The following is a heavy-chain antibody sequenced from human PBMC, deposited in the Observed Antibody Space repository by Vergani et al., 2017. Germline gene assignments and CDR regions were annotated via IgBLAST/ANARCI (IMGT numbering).Heavy chain of an antibody. J-gene: IGHJ6*03. CDR1: GYSFTSYW. CDR3: ARQKAAAGTQEASSYYYYYYMDV. CDR2: IYPGDSDT. D-gene: IGHD6-13*01. V-gene: IGHV5-51*01. Sequence: EVQLVQSGAEVKKPGESLKISCKGSGYSFTSYWIGWVRQMPGKGXEWMGIIYPGDSDTRYSPSFQGQVTISADKSISTSYLQWSSLKAADTAMYYCARQKAAAGTQEASSYYYYYYMDVWGKGTTVTVSS.